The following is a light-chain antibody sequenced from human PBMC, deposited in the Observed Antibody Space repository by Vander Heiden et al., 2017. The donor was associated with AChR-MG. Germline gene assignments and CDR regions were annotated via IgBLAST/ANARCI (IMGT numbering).Light chain of an antibody. V-gene: IGLV8-61*01. CDR1: SGSVPTSYH. J-gene: IGLJ3*02. CDR2: STN. Sequence: QPVVTQEPSFSVSPGGTVTLTLRLSSGSVPTSYHPSWYQQTPGQPPRTLIYSTNTRSSGVPDRFSGSILGNKAALTITGAQADDESDYYCVRYMGSGIWVFGGGTKLTVL. CDR3: VRYMGSGIWV.